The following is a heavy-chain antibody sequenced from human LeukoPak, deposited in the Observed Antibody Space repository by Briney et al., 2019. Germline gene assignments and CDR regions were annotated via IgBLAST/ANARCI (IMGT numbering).Heavy chain of an antibody. V-gene: IGHV1-18*01. CDR3: ARATSDYYYYYYMDV. D-gene: IGHD2/OR15-2a*01. J-gene: IGHJ6*03. Sequence: ASVKVSCKASGYTFTNYAISWVRQAPGQGLEWMGWISGNNGNTNYAQKLQGRVTMTTDTSTSTAYMELRSLRSDDTAVYYCARATSDYYYYYYMDVWGKGTTVTVSS. CDR2: ISGNNGNT. CDR1: GYTFTNYA.